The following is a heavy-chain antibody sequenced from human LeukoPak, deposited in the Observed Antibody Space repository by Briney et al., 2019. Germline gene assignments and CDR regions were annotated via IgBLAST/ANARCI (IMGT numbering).Heavy chain of an antibody. CDR2: ISYDGSNK. D-gene: IGHD3-22*01. CDR3: ARDRHMIVVVISGIEDY. Sequence: GGSLRLSCAASGFTFSSYAMSWVRQAPGKGLEWVAVISYDGSNKYYADSVKGRFTISRDNSKNTLYLQMNSLRAEDTAVYYCARDRHMIVVVISGIEDYWGQGTLVTVSS. V-gene: IGHV3-30-3*01. J-gene: IGHJ4*02. CDR1: GFTFSSYA.